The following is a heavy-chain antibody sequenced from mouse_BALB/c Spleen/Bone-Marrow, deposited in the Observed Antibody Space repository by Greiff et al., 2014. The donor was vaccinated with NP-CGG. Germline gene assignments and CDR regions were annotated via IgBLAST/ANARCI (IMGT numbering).Heavy chain of an antibody. D-gene: IGHD1-1*02. J-gene: IGHJ2*01. Sequence: EVMLVESGGGLVQPGGSLRLSCATSGFTFTDYYMNWVRQPPGKALEWLGFIRNKANGYTTEYSASVKGRFTISRDNSQSILYLQMNTLRAEDSATYYCARDKGGILFDDWGQGTTLTVSS. CDR2: IRNKANGYTT. CDR1: GFTFTDYY. CDR3: ARDKGGILFDD. V-gene: IGHV7-3*02.